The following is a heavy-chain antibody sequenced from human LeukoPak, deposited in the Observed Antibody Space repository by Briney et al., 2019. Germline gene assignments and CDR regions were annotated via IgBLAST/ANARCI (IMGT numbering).Heavy chain of an antibody. D-gene: IGHD3-10*01. V-gene: IGHV4-39*01. CDR2: IYYSGST. CDR1: GGSISSSSYY. J-gene: IGHJ3*02. Sequence: SETLSLTCTVSGGSISSSSYYWGWIRQPPGKGLEWIGSIYYSGSTYYNPSLKSRVTLSVDTSKNQFSLKLSSVTAADTAVYYCARGSYDRDAFDIWGQGTMVTVSS. CDR3: ARGSYDRDAFDI.